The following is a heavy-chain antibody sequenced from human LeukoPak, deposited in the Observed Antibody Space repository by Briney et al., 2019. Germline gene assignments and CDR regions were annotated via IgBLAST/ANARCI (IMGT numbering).Heavy chain of an antibody. D-gene: IGHD5-12*01. V-gene: IGHV3-11*05. CDR3: ARVVDGYSGYDPIGY. J-gene: IGHJ4*02. Sequence: GGSLRLSCAASGFTFSDYYMSWIRQAPGKGPEWVSYISSSSIYTNYADSVKGRFTISRDNAKNSLYLLMNSLRAEDTALYYCARVVDGYSGYDPIGYWGQGTLVTVSS. CDR2: ISSSSIYT. CDR1: GFTFSDYY.